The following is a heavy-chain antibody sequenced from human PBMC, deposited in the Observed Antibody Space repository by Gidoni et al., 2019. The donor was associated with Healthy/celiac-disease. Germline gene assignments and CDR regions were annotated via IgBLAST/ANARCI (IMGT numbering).Heavy chain of an antibody. CDR3: ARAAWFGESYYFDY. J-gene: IGHJ4*02. V-gene: IGHV3-48*01. Sequence: EVQLVESGGGLVQPGGSLRLSCAASGFTFSSYSMNWVRHAPGKGLEWVSYISSSSSTIYYADSVKGRFTSSRDNAKNSLYLQMNSLRAEDTAVYYCARAAWFGESYYFDYWGQGTLVTVSS. D-gene: IGHD3-10*01. CDR1: GFTFSSYS. CDR2: ISSSSSTI.